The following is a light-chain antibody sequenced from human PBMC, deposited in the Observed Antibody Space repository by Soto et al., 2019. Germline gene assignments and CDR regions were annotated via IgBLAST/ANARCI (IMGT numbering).Light chain of an antibody. Sequence: DIQMTQSPSSLSASLGYRVAITCRASQSISSYLNWYQQKPGKAPKVLIYAASNLQSGVPSRFSGSGSGTDFTLTISSLQPEDFATYYCQQSYSTPRTFGQGTKVDIK. CDR1: QSISSY. CDR2: AAS. CDR3: QQSYSTPRT. J-gene: IGKJ1*01. V-gene: IGKV1-39*01.